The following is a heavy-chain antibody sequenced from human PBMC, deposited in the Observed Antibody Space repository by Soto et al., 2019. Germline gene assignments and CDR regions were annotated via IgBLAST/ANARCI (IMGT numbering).Heavy chain of an antibody. D-gene: IGHD3-10*01. V-gene: IGHV1-69*01. J-gene: IGHJ4*02. Sequence: RFQGRVTITVDEITSTASMELSSLRSEDTAVYYCARDRGRELMSFDYWGQGTLVTVSS. CDR3: ARDRGRELMSFDY.